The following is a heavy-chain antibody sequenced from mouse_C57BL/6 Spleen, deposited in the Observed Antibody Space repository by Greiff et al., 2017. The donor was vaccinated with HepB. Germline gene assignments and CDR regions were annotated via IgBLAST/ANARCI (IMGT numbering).Heavy chain of an antibody. CDR1: GYTFTSYW. Sequence: VQLQQPGAELVKPGASVKLSCKASGYTFTSYWMHWVKQRPGQGLEWIGMIHPNSGSTNYNEKFKSKATLTVDKSSSTAYMQLSSLTSEDSAVYYCARERGVTTVGRYFDVWGTGTTVTVSS. CDR3: ARERGVTTVGRYFDV. V-gene: IGHV1-64*01. D-gene: IGHD1-1*01. J-gene: IGHJ1*03. CDR2: IHPNSGST.